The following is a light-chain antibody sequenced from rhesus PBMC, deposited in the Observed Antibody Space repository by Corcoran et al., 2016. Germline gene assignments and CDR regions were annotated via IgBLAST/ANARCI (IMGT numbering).Light chain of an antibody. V-gene: IGKV1-74*01. CDR3: QHGYGTPLT. J-gene: IGKJ4*01. Sequence: DIQMTQSPSSLSASVGDRVTITCLASENVNHYFNWYQQKPGKAPKLLNYKASTLQSGGPSRFSGMGSGTDYTFTISSLQPEDVATYYCQHGYGTPLTFGGGTKVEIK. CDR2: KAS. CDR1: ENVNHY.